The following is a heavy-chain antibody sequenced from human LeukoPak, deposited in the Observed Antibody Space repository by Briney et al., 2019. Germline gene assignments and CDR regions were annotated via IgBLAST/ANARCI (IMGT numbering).Heavy chain of an antibody. Sequence: GGSLRLSCAASGFTFSSYAMSWVRQAPVKGLEWVSGISGSGGSTYYADSVKGRFTISRDNSKNTLYLQMNSLRAEDTAVYYCAKGEQLVHGYYYYYGMDVWGQGTTVTVSS. J-gene: IGHJ6*02. CDR3: AKGEQLVHGYYYYYGMDV. D-gene: IGHD6-13*01. V-gene: IGHV3-23*01. CDR2: ISGSGGST. CDR1: GFTFSSYA.